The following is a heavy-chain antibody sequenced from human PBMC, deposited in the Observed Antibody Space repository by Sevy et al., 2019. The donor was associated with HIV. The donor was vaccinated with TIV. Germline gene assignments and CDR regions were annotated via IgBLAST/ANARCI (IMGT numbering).Heavy chain of an antibody. V-gene: IGHV3-7*01. J-gene: IGHJ4*02. CDR2: IKQDGSEK. D-gene: IGHD6-6*01. CDR1: GFTFSSYW. CDR3: ARDILEIVAARDPSLIDY. Sequence: GGYLRLSCAASGFTFSSYWMSWVRQAPGKGLEWVANIKQDGSEKYYVDSVKGRFTISRDNAKNSLYLQMNSLRAEETDVDYCARDILEIVAARDPSLIDYWGQGTLVTVSS.